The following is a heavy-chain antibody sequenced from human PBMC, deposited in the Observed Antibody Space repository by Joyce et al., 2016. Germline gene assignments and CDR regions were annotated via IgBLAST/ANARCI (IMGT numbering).Heavy chain of an antibody. Sequence: QVQLQESGPGLVKPSETLSLTCTVSGDSINNGDFYWAWLRQPPGKGLVLIVSSHEATTTYYNPSLKSRMFMSVDTSKNQFSLKVDSVTAADTAVYYCARDFSMIIDVFELWGLGTLVTVSS. CDR1: GDSINNGDFY. CDR3: ARDFSMIIDVFEL. J-gene: IGHJ3*01. CDR2: SHEATTT. D-gene: IGHD3-22*01. V-gene: IGHV4-39*07.